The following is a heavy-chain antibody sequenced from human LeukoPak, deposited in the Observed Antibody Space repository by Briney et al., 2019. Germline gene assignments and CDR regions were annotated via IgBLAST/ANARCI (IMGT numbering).Heavy chain of an antibody. Sequence: PGGSLRLSCAASGFTLSTYEMTWVRQAPGKGLEWVSFISSSNSHTFYADSVKGRFTIFRDTAKNSLYLQMNNLRGEDTAVYYRARDISSSTRAFDIWGQGTMVAVS. D-gene: IGHD2-15*01. J-gene: IGHJ3*02. CDR3: ARDISSSTRAFDI. V-gene: IGHV3-48*03. CDR2: ISSSNSHT. CDR1: GFTLSTYE.